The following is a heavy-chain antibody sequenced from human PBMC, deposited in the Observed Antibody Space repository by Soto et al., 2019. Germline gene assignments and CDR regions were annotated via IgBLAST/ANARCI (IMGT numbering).Heavy chain of an antibody. CDR3: ARDMDYFDY. CDR2: ISSSSSYI. CDR1: GFTFSSYS. J-gene: IGHJ4*02. Sequence: EVQLVESGGGLVKPGGSLRLSCAAFGFTFSSYSMNWVRQAPGKGLEWVSSISSSSSYIYYADSLKGRFTISRDNAKNSLYLQMNSLRAEDTAVYHCARDMDYFDYWGQGTLVTVSS. D-gene: IGHD3-10*01. V-gene: IGHV3-21*01.